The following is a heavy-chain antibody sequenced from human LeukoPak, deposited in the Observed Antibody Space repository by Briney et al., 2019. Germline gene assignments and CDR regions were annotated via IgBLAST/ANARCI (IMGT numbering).Heavy chain of an antibody. D-gene: IGHD4-23*01. V-gene: IGHV4-38-2*02. CDR2: IYHTGST. CDR3: ARAVVTPRYWYFDL. Sequence: SETLTLTCTVSGNTIGSGYYWGWIRQPPGKELEWIGNIYHTGSTSYTSSLKSRLTISVDTSKTQFSLRLRSVTAADTAVYFCARAVVTPRYWYFDLWGRGTLVTVSS. J-gene: IGHJ2*01. CDR1: GNTIGSGYY.